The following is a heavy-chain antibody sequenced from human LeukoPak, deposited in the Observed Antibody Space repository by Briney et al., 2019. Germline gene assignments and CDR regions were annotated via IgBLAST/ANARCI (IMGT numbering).Heavy chain of an antibody. CDR2: IWYDGSNK. CDR3: ARDLSDYYDSSGYYGHLFDY. J-gene: IGHJ4*02. D-gene: IGHD3-22*01. CDR1: GFTFSSYG. V-gene: IGHV3-33*01. Sequence: PGGSLRLSCAASGFTFSSYGMHWVRQAPGKGLEWVAVIWYDGSNKYYADSVKGRFTIPRDNSKNTLYLQMNSLRAEDTAVYYCARDLSDYYDSSGYYGHLFDYWGQGTLVTVSS.